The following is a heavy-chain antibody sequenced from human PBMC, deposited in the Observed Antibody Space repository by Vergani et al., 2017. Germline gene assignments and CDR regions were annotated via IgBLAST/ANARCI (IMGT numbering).Heavy chain of an antibody. CDR1: GGSFSGYY. J-gene: IGHJ5*02. V-gene: IGHV4-59*10. D-gene: IGHD1-7*01. Sequence: QVQLQQWGAGLLKPSETLSLTCAVYGGSFSGYYWSWIRQPAGKGLEWIGRIYTSGSTNYNPSLKSRVTMSVDTSKNQFSLKLSSVTAADTAVYYCARPPGGYNWNYVSWFDPWGQGTLVTVSS. CDR2: IYTSGST. CDR3: ARPPGGYNWNYVSWFDP.